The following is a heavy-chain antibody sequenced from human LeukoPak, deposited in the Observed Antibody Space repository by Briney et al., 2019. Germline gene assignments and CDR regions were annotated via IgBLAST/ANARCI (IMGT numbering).Heavy chain of an antibody. CDR1: GGSISSYY. CDR3: ARGADKYYFDY. J-gene: IGHJ4*02. V-gene: IGHV4-59*01. CDR2: IYYSGST. D-gene: IGHD1-26*01. Sequence: ETLSLTCTVPGGSISSYYWSWIRQPPGKGLEWIGYIYYSGSTNYNPSLKSRVTISVDTSKNQFSLKPSSVTAADTAVYYCARGADKYYFDYWGQGTLVTVSS.